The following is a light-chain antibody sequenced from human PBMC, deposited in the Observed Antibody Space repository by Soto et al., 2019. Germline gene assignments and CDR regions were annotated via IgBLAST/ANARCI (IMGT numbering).Light chain of an antibody. CDR3: QQYNDSFPYT. CDR2: KAS. J-gene: IGKJ2*01. Sequence: DIQLTQSPSTLSAYIGDRVTITCRASRSISTWLAWYQQKPGTAPKLLIYKASTLEGGVPSRFSGSRSGTEFTLTVSRLQPDDFATYYCQQYNDSFPYTFGQGTKLEIK. V-gene: IGKV1-5*03. CDR1: RSISTW.